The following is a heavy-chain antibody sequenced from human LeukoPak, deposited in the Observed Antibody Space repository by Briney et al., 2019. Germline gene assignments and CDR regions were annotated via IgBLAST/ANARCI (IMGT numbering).Heavy chain of an antibody. CDR3: ARDTRGATMKRVKDVRSNVISWVTSY. CDR1: GFTFSSYA. J-gene: IGHJ4*02. CDR2: ISGSGGST. Sequence: HPGGSLRLSCAASGFTFSSYAMSWVRQAPGKGLEWVSAISGSGGSTYYADSVKGRFTISRDNSKNTLYLQMNSLRAEDTAVYYCARDTRGATMKRVKDVRSNVISWVTSYWGQGTLVTVSS. D-gene: IGHD1-26*01. V-gene: IGHV3-23*01.